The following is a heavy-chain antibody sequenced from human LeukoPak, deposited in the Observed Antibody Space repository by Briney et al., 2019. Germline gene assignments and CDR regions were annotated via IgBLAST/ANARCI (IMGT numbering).Heavy chain of an antibody. D-gene: IGHD3-22*01. J-gene: IGHJ3*02. CDR3: ARGVGYYYAFDI. Sequence: ASVKVSCKASGYTFTGYYMHWVRQVPGQGLEWMGRINPNSGGTNYAQKFQGRVTMTRDTSISTAYMELSRLRSDDTAVYYCARGVGYYYAFDIWGQGTMVTVSS. CDR1: GYTFTGYY. CDR2: INPNSGGT. V-gene: IGHV1-2*06.